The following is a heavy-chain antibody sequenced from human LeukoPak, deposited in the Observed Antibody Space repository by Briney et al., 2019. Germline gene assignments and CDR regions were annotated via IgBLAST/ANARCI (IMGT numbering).Heavy chain of an antibody. D-gene: IGHD6-19*01. CDR1: FGSFSGYY. V-gene: IGHV4-34*01. CDR3: ARESKWLIPNWFDP. CDR2: IYYSGST. Sequence: PSETLSLTCAVYFGSFSGYYWSWIRQSPGKGLEWIGSIYYSGSTYYNPSLKSRVTISVDTSKNQFSLKLSSVTAADTAVYYCARESKWLIPNWFDPQGHRTLVTASS. J-gene: IGHJ5*02.